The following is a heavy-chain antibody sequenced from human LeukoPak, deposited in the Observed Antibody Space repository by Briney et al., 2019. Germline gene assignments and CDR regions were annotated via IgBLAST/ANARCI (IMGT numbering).Heavy chain of an antibody. CDR1: GFTFSSYA. CDR3: ARDPHFPHSTYYDILTGPTFDY. CDR2: ISYDGSNK. Sequence: GRSLRLSCAASGFTFSSYAMHWVRQAPGKGLEWVAVISYDGSNKYYADSVKGRFTISRDNSKNTLYLQMNSLRAEDTAVYYCARDPHFPHSTYYDILTGPTFDYWGQGTLVTVSS. V-gene: IGHV3-30-3*01. J-gene: IGHJ4*02. D-gene: IGHD3-9*01.